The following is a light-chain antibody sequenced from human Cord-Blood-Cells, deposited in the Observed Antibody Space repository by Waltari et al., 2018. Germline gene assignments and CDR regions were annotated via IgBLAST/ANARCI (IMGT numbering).Light chain of an antibody. CDR3: QQRSNWPS. J-gene: IGKJ4*01. CDR1: QSVSSY. V-gene: IGKV3-11*01. CDR2: DAS. Sequence: EIVLTQSPATLSLSPGERATLSCRASQSVSSYLAWYKQTPGQAPRLLIYDASNRATGIPARFSGSGSGTDFTLTISSLEPEDFAVYYCQQRSNWPSFGGGTKVEIK.